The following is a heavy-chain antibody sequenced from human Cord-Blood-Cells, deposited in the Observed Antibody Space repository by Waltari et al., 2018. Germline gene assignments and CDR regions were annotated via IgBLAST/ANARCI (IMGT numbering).Heavy chain of an antibody. Sequence: QVQLQESGPGLVKPSETLSLTCPVSGGSISSYYWSWIRQPPGRVLEWIGYVYDRGSTNYNPPRKSQVTISVYTSKNQFSLKLSSVTAADTAVYYCARGPDRYSSSWYWFDPWGQGTLVTVSS. CDR3: ARGPDRYSSSWYWFDP. J-gene: IGHJ5*02. V-gene: IGHV4-59*01. CDR1: GGSISSYY. D-gene: IGHD6-13*01. CDR2: VYDRGST.